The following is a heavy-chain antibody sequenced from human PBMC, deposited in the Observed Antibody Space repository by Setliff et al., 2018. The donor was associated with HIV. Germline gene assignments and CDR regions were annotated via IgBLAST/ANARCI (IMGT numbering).Heavy chain of an antibody. CDR1: GYTFTSCF. V-gene: IGHV1-46*01. Sequence: ASVKVSCKASGYTFTSCFLHWVRQAPGQGLEYMGIINPSDGSADYVEKFQDRVTITRDTSTSTVYMEMSSLRSEDTAIYYCAKEYHTAATGTRVANYFDYCGQGTLVTVSS. J-gene: IGHJ4*02. CDR2: INPSDGSA. D-gene: IGHD6-13*01. CDR3: AKEYHTAATGTRVANYFDY.